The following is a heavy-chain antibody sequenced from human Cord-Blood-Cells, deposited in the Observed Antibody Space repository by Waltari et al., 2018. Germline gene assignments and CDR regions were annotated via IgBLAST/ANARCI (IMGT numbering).Heavy chain of an antibody. J-gene: IGHJ3*02. D-gene: IGHD6-6*01. CDR2: INHSGST. V-gene: IGHV4-34*01. Sequence: QVQLQQWGAGLLKPSETLSLTCAVYGGSFRCYYWSWIRPPPGKGLEWIGEINHSGSTNYNPSLKSRVTISVDTSKNQFSLKLSSVTAADTAVYYCARGGGAARDDAFDIWGQGTMVTVSS. CDR1: GGSFRCYY. CDR3: ARGGGAARDDAFDI.